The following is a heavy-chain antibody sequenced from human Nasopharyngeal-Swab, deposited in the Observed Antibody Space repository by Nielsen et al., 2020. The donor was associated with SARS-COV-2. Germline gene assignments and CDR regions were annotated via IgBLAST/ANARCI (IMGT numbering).Heavy chain of an antibody. V-gene: IGHV3-43*01. D-gene: IGHD2-21*01. CDR3: AKAPYLRGLDV. CDR2: ISGSGDTT. Sequence: GESLKISCAASGFTFDDYTMHWVRQAPGKGLEWVSLISGSGDTTYYADSVKDRFTISRDNSKNTLYLQTNSLRVEDTAVYYCAKAPYLRGLDVWGQGTTVTVSS. CDR1: GFTFDDYT. J-gene: IGHJ6*02.